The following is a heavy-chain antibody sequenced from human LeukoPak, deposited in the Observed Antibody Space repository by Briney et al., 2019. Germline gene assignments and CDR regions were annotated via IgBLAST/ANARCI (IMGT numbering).Heavy chain of an antibody. CDR2: ISGSGGST. V-gene: IGHV3-23*01. CDR3: ARGYFDWLLWGNWFDP. Sequence: GSLRLSCAASGFTFSRYAMSWVRQAPGKGLEWVSVISGSGGSTYYADSVKGRFTISRDNSKNTLYLQMNSLRAEDTAVYYCARGYFDWLLWGNWFDPWGQGTLVTVSS. D-gene: IGHD3-9*01. CDR1: GFTFSRYA. J-gene: IGHJ5*02.